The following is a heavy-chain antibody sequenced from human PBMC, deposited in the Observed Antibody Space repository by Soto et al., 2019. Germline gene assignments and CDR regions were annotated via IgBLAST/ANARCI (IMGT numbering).Heavy chain of an antibody. J-gene: IGHJ5*02. D-gene: IGHD6-13*01. CDR3: ARVSATGTRWIDP. V-gene: IGHV4-31*03. CDR2: ISYTGRT. Sequence: QVQLQKSGPGLVKPSQTLSLTCSVSGGSINSGAYYWGWIRQHPRKGLEWIGYISYTGRTYSNPSLQSRVTIALDMSESQFSVKLTSVTAADTAVYFCARVSATGTRWIDPWGQGTLVTVSP. CDR1: GGSINSGAYY.